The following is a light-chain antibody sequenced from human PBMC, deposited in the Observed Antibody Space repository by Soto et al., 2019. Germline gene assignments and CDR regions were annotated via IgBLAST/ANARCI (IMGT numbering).Light chain of an antibody. Sequence: ETVLTKSPGTLSLSPGERATLSCRASQTIRSNYLAWYRQTPGQAPRLLIYGASNRATSIADRFSGSGSGTDFSVFSSRLEPEEFAVYYWQQYGSSPWTFGQGTKVQIK. CDR2: GAS. CDR3: QQYGSSPWT. J-gene: IGKJ1*01. V-gene: IGKV3-20*01. CDR1: QTIRSNY.